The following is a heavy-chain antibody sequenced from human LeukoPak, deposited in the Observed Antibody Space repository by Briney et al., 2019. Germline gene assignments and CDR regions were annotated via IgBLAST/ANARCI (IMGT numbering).Heavy chain of an antibody. V-gene: IGHV3-49*03. D-gene: IGHD1-26*01. J-gene: IGHJ4*02. CDR1: GFTFGDYA. CDR2: IRSKAYGGTT. Sequence: GGSLRLSCTASGFTFGDYAMSWFRQAPGKGLEWVGFIRSKAYGGTTEYAASVKGRFTISRGDSKSIAYLQMNSLKTEDTAVYYCTRVRVDGSGSTGYWGQGTLVTVSS. CDR3: TRVRVDGSGSTGY.